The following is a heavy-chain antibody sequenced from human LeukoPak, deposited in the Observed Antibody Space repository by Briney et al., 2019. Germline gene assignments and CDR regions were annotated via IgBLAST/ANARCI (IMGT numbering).Heavy chain of an antibody. CDR1: GGSISGYY. J-gene: IGHJ4*02. D-gene: IGHD6-19*01. Sequence: SETLSLTCTVSGGSISGYYWSWIRQPPGQGLEWIGYIYYSGSTNYNPSLKSRVTISVDTSKNQFSLRLSSVTTADTAVYYCARHPSYTSGHYDYWGQGTLVTVSS. CDR2: IYYSGST. CDR3: ARHPSYTSGHYDY. V-gene: IGHV4-59*01.